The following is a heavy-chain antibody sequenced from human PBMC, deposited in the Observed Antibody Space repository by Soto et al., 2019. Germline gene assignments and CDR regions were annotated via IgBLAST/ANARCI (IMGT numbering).Heavy chain of an antibody. V-gene: IGHV1-18*04. J-gene: IGHJ6*02. D-gene: IGHD3-9*01. Sequence: ASVKVSCKAYDFSFTSHGISWVRQAPGQGLEWMGWISLYNGNTNYAQQFQGRVTMTTDTSTSTAYMELRSLRSDDTAMYFCAIFHLELFRFDYWGQPCNYVAYYGMDVWGQGTTVTVSS. CDR3: AIFHLELFRFDYWGQPCNYVAYYGMDV. CDR1: DFSFTSHG. CDR2: ISLYNGNT.